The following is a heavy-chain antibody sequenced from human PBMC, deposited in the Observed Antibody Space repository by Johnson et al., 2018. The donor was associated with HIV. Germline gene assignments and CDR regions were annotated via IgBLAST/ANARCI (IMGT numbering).Heavy chain of an antibody. CDR3: ARDSRVATDTRGAFDI. CDR2: INWNGGST. J-gene: IGHJ3*02. CDR1: GFTFDDYG. V-gene: IGHV3-20*04. Sequence: EVQLVESGGGVVRPGGSLRLSCAASGFTFDDYGMSWVRQAPGKGLEWVSGINWNGGSTGYADSVKGRFTISRDNAKNSLHLQMNSLRAEETAVYYCARDSRVATDTRGAFDIWGQGTMVTVSS. D-gene: IGHD1-1*01.